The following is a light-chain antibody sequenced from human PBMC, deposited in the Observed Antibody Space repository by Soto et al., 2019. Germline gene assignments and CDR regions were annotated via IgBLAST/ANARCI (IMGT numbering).Light chain of an antibody. CDR1: SSNIGSHL. J-gene: IGLJ3*02. CDR2: TNN. Sequence: QSVLTQSPSVSGTPGQRVTISCSGSSSNIGSHLVNWYQQVPGTAPRLLIYTNNQRPSGVPDRFSDSKSDTSASLAISGLQSEDEADYYCAAWDGSLQSWVFGGGTKLTVL. CDR3: AAWDGSLQSWV. V-gene: IGLV1-44*01.